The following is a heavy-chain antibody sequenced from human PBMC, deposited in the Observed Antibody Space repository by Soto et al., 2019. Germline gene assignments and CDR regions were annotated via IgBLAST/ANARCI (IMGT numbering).Heavy chain of an antibody. CDR1: GFVVSETY. D-gene: IGHD2-15*01. CDR3: ARDCGGGSCYPALGA. V-gene: IGHV3-53*01. CDR2: TYSGGST. J-gene: IGHJ4*02. Sequence: EVQVVESGGGWIQPGGSLRLSCAASGFVVSETYMSWVRQAPGGGMQWVSFTYSGGSTYYADSVKGRFTISRDISRNTLYLQMNSLRVEDTAVYYCARDCGGGSCYPALGAWGQGTLVTVSS.